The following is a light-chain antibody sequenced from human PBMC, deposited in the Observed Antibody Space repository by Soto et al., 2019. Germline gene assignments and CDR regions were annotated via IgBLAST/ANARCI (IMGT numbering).Light chain of an antibody. CDR3: QQYDNFRFT. J-gene: IGKJ3*01. CDR1: QDISNY. Sequence: DIQMTQSPSSLSASVGDRVTITCQASQDISNYLNWYQQKPGKAPKLLIYDASNLETGVTSRFSGSGSGTDFTFTISSLQPEDIATYYCQQYDNFRFTFGPGTKVDIK. V-gene: IGKV1-33*01. CDR2: DAS.